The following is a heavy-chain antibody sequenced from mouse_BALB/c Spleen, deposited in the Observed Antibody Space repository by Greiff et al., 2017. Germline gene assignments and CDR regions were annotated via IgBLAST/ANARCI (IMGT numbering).Heavy chain of an antibody. CDR3: ARRDYYGSRHYAMDY. CDR2: ISSGSSTI. Sequence: EVKLVESGGGLVKPGGSLKLSCAASGFTFSSFGMHWVRQAPEKGLEWVAYISSGSSTIYYADTVKGRFTISRDNPKNTLFLQMTSLRSEDTAMYYCARRDYYGSRHYAMDYWGQGTSVTVSS. V-gene: IGHV5-17*02. J-gene: IGHJ4*01. CDR1: GFTFSSFG. D-gene: IGHD1-1*01.